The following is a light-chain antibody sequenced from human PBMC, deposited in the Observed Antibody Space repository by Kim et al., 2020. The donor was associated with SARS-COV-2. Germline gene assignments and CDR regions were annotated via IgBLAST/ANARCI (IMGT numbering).Light chain of an antibody. V-gene: IGKV1-5*01. CDR3: DQYKTYSYT. CDR2: DAS. Sequence: DIQMTQSPSTLSASVGDRVTITCRANETISSWLAWYQQKPGKAPKALIHDASRLQSGVPSRFSGSGSGTDFTLTISSLTPDDSAIYYCDQYKTYSYTFGQGTKMEI. CDR1: ETISSW. J-gene: IGKJ2*01.